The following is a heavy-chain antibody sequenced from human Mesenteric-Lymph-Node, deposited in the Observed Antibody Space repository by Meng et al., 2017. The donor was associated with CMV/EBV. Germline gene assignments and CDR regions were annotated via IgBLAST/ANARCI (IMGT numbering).Heavy chain of an antibody. CDR1: GFTFSSYW. CDR3: ARDNRHSSSWYYYYGMDV. CDR2: INTDGTSI. J-gene: IGHJ6*02. D-gene: IGHD6-13*01. Sequence: GGSLRLSCVASGFTFSSYWMYWVRQAPGKGLVWVSRINTDGTSIVYADSVNGRFTISRDNAKNSLYLQMNSLRAEDTAVYYCARDNRHSSSWYYYYGMDVWGQGTTVTVSS. V-gene: IGHV3-74*01.